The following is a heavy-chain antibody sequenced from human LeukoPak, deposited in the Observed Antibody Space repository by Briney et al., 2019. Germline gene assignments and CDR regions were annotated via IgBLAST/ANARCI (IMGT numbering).Heavy chain of an antibody. J-gene: IGHJ5*02. CDR1: GFTFSSYG. CDR3: AKNPIANPSWFDP. Sequence: PGGSLRLSCAASGFTFSSYGMHWVRQAPGKGLEWVAFIRYDGSNKYYADSVKGRFTISRDNSKNALYLQMNSLRAEDTAVYYCAKNPIANPSWFDPWGQGTLVTVSS. CDR2: IRYDGSNK. V-gene: IGHV3-30*02. D-gene: IGHD2-21*01.